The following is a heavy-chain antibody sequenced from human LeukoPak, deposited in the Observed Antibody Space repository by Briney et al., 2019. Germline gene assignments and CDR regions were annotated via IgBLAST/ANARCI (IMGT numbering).Heavy chain of an antibody. D-gene: IGHD2-8*01. CDR2: ISYDGSNK. Sequence: GGSLRLSCAASGFTFSSYGMHWVRQAPGKGLEWVAVISYDGSNKYYADSVKGRFTISRDNSKNTLYLQMNSLRAEDTAVYYCAKDILYSVPGLGPLFYFDYRGQGTLVTVSS. J-gene: IGHJ4*02. V-gene: IGHV3-30*18. CDR3: AKDILYSVPGLGPLFYFDY. CDR1: GFTFSSYG.